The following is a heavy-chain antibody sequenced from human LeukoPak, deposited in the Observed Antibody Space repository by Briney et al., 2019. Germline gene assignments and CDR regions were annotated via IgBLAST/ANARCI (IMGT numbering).Heavy chain of an antibody. CDR3: AKDRALYYDFWSGSGFDY. V-gene: IGHV3-21*04. D-gene: IGHD3-3*01. J-gene: IGHJ4*02. CDR1: GFTFSTYS. CDR2: ISSSSTYI. Sequence: GGSLRLSCAASGFTFSTYSLNWVRQAPGEGLEWVSSISSSSTYIYYADSVKGRFIISRDNAKNSLYLQMNSLRAEDTAVYYCAKDRALYYDFWSGSGFDYWGQGTLVTVSS.